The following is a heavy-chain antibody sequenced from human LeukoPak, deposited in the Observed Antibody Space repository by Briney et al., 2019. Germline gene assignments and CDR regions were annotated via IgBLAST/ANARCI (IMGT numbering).Heavy chain of an antibody. V-gene: IGHV4-31*03. CDR2: IYYTGSV. CDR1: GASISTGGFY. CDR3: ARDYSYYFGSQTSTLDV. Sequence: SETLSLTCTISGASISTGGFYWTWIRQPPGEGLEWIGYIYYTGSVDYNASLKSRLTISLDTSKNRFSLKLNSVTAADTAVYYCARDYSYYFGSQTSTLDVWGQGTAVTVSS. D-gene: IGHD3-10*01. J-gene: IGHJ6*02.